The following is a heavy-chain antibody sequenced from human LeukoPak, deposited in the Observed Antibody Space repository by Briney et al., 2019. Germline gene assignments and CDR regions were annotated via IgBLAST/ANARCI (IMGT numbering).Heavy chain of an antibody. V-gene: IGHV3-23*01. CDR2: ISGNGGYT. D-gene: IGHD3-10*01. Sequence: GGSLRLSCAASGFTLSSYAMSWVPQAPGKGLEWVSAISGNGGYTYYADSVKGRFTISRDNSMDTLYLQMNSLRAEDTAVYYCAKSPYGSGSYYFDYWGQGTLVIVSS. J-gene: IGHJ4*02. CDR3: AKSPYGSGSYYFDY. CDR1: GFTLSSYA.